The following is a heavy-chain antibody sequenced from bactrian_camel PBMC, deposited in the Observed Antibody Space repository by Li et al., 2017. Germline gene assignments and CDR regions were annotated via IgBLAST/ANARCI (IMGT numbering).Heavy chain of an antibody. CDR1: LYIYSSYC. V-gene: IGHV3S53*01. CDR3: AAGGTCDRPAY. Sequence: VQLVESGGGSVQAGGSLRLSCEISLYIYSSYCMGWFRQAPGKEREEVAAADSEKRTAYIKSVEGRFTISKDNAKNTVYLQMHSLKPEDSAMCYCAAGGTCDRPAYWGRGTQVTVS. D-gene: IGHD5*01. CDR2: ADSEKRT. J-gene: IGHJ4*01.